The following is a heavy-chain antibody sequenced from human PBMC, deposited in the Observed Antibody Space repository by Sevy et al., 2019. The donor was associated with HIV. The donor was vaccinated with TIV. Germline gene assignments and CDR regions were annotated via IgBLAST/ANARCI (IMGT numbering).Heavy chain of an antibody. V-gene: IGHV4-31*03. CDR3: ARVFGLWVGATDAGLDI. J-gene: IGHJ3*02. CDR1: GGSISSGGYY. CDR2: IYYSGST. Sequence: SETLSLTCTVSGGSISSGGYYWSWIRQHPGKGLEWIGYIYYSGSTYYNPSLKSRVTISVDTSKNQFSLKLSSVTAADTAVYYCARVFGLWVGATDAGLDIWGQGTMVTVS. D-gene: IGHD1-26*01.